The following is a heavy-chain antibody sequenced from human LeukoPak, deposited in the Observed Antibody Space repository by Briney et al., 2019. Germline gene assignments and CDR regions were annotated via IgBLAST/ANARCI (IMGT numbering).Heavy chain of an antibody. Sequence: ASVKVSCKASGYTLSDYDINWVRQAPGQGLEYMGWINPNSLIPGYARKFRGRVTLTMDTSIRTAYMELSGLTYDDTAIYYCARVKPVPTVSFDPWGQGTPATVSS. CDR3: ARVKPVPTVSFDP. V-gene: IGHV1-8*01. CDR1: GYTLSDYD. D-gene: IGHD4-17*01. J-gene: IGHJ5*02. CDR2: INPNSLIP.